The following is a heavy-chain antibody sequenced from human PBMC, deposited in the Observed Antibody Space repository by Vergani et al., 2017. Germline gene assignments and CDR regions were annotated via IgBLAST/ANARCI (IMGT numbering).Heavy chain of an antibody. J-gene: IGHJ6*02. V-gene: IGHV3-30-3*01. D-gene: IGHD5-12*01. CDR2: ISYDGSNK. Sequence: VQLLESGGGLVQPGGSLRLSCAASGFTFSNYVMHWVRQAPGKGLEWVAVISYDGSNKYYADSVKGRFTISRDNSKNSLYLQMNSLRAEDTAVYYCAKEEYVTIVATTRCFYGMDVWGQGTTVTVSS. CDR3: AKEEYVTIVATTRCFYGMDV. CDR1: GFTFSNYV.